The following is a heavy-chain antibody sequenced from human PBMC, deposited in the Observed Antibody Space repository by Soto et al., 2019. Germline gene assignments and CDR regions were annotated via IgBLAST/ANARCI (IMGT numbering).Heavy chain of an antibody. D-gene: IGHD3-16*01. CDR2: IDFSSRTT. J-gene: IGHJ6*02. CDR1: GFTFRSYH. Sequence: EVQLVESGGGLVQPGGSLRLSCAASGFTFRSYHLNWVRQAPGKGREWVSYIDFSSRTTYYADSAKCRFTISRDNAKNSQYLQLYRVSNEDTAVYYDARDGGRCYDMDVWGQGTTVTVSS. CDR3: ARDGGRCYDMDV. V-gene: IGHV3-48*02.